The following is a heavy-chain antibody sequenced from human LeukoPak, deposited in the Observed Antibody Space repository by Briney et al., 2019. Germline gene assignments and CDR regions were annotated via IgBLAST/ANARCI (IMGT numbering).Heavy chain of an antibody. V-gene: IGHV4-34*01. J-gene: IGHJ6*02. CDR3: ARDAVTNPTLYYYYYGLDV. Sequence: SETLSLTCAVYGGSFSGYYWRWIRQPPGKGLEWIGEINHSGSTNYNPSLKSRVTISVDTSKNQFSLKLSSVTAADTAVYYCARDAVTNPTLYYYYYGLDVWGQGTTVTVSS. CDR2: INHSGST. CDR1: GGSFSGYY. D-gene: IGHD4-17*01.